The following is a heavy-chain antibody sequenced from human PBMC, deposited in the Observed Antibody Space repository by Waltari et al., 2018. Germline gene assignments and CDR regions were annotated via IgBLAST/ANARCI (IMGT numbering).Heavy chain of an antibody. D-gene: IGHD6-6*01. CDR3: ARSSEYSSSSGLIP. CDR1: GGSISSGGYS. V-gene: IGHV4-30-2*01. Sequence: QLQLQESGSGLVKPSQTLSLTCAVSGGSISSGGYSWSWIRQPPGKALQWIGYISHSGATFYNPSLRSRVTISVDRSKNQFSLNLSSVTAADTAVYYCARSSEYSSSSGLIPWGQGTLVIVSS. CDR2: ISHSGAT. J-gene: IGHJ5*02.